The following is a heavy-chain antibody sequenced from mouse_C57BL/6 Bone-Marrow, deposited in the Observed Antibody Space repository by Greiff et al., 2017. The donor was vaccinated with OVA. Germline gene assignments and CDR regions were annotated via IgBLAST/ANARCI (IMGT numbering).Heavy chain of an antibody. V-gene: IGHV1-59*01. CDR1: GYTFTSYW. J-gene: IGHJ2*01. CDR2: IDPSDSYT. CDR3: ARYGNLPY. D-gene: IGHD2-1*01. Sequence: VQLQQPGAELVRPGPSVKLSCKASGYTFTSYWMHWVKQRPGQGLEWIGVIDPSDSYTNYNQKFKGKATLTVDTSSSTAYMQLSSLTSEDSAVYYCARYGNLPYWGQGTALTVSS.